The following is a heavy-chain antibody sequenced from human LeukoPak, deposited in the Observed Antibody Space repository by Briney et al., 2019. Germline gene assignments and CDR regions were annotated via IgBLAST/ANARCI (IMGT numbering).Heavy chain of an antibody. V-gene: IGHV3-48*03. J-gene: IGHJ4*02. CDR2: ISSSGSII. CDR3: ARTMWGFDY. Sequence: GGSLRLSCASSGFAFSSYEMNWVRQAPGKGLEWVSYISSSGSIIYYADSVKGRFTISRDNAKNSLFLQMNSLRVEDTAVYYCARTMWGFDYWGQGGLVSVSS. CDR1: GFAFSSYE. D-gene: IGHD7-27*01.